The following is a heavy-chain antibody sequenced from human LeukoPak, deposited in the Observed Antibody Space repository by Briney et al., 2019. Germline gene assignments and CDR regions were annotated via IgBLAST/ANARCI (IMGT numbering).Heavy chain of an antibody. CDR1: GLTFSSYA. CDR3: AKGFTYFYGSGTSDDAFDI. CDR2: ISGSGENT. V-gene: IGHV3-23*01. J-gene: IGHJ3*02. D-gene: IGHD3-10*01. Sequence: GGSLRLSCAASGLTFSSYAMSWVRQAPGKGLEWVSGISGSGENTHYADSVQGRFIISRDNSKNTMYLQMNSLRGEDTAVYYCAKGFTYFYGSGTSDDAFDIWGQGTMVTVSS.